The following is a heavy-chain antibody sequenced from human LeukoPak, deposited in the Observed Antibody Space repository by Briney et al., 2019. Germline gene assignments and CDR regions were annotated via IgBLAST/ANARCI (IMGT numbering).Heavy chain of an antibody. CDR1: GYSFTSYW. D-gene: IGHD3-22*01. Sequence: ESLKISCKGSGYSFTSYWISWVRQVPGKGLEWMGRIDPSDSYTNYSPSFQGHVTISADKSISTAYLQWSSLKASDTAMYYCARRRYYYDSSGYYLYYFDYWGQGTLVTVSS. CDR2: IDPSDSYT. CDR3: ARRRYYYDSSGYYLYYFDY. V-gene: IGHV5-10-1*01. J-gene: IGHJ4*02.